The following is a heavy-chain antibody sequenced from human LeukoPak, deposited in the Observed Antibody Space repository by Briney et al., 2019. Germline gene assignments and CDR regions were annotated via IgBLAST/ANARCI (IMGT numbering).Heavy chain of an antibody. CDR1: GLTLRSYG. Sequence: GGSLRLSCAASGLTLRSYGMHWVRQAPGKGLEWVAVISHDGSNKDYSDSVKGRFTISRDNSRNTLYLQMNSLRAEDTAVYYCANGYSNYYSYAMDVWGQGTTVTVSS. V-gene: IGHV3-30*18. J-gene: IGHJ6*02. D-gene: IGHD4-11*01. CDR2: ISHDGSNK. CDR3: ANGYSNYYSYAMDV.